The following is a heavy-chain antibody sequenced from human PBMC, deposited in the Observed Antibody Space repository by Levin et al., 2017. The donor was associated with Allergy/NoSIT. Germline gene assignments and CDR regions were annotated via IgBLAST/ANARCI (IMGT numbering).Heavy chain of an antibody. J-gene: IGHJ6*02. Sequence: GESLKISCAASGFTFSNYGMHWVRQAPGKGLEWVAVIWYDGSNKYYADSVEGRFTISRDNSKSTLYLQMNSLRAEDTAVYYCARVLDILTGYYRMYGMDVWGQGTTVTVSS. CDR1: GFTFSNYG. CDR2: IWYDGSNK. CDR3: ARVLDILTGYYRMYGMDV. D-gene: IGHD3-9*01. V-gene: IGHV3-33*01.